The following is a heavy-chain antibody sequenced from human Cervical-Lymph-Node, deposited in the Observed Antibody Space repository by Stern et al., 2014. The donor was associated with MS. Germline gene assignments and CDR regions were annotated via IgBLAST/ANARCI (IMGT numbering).Heavy chain of an antibody. CDR2: INDDGSST. J-gene: IGHJ3*02. V-gene: IGHV3-74*01. CDR3: ARIYCSSTSCYLHAFDI. Sequence: EVQLLESGGGLVQPGGSLRLSCAASGFTFSSYWMYWVRQAPGKGLVWVSRINDDGSSTRYADSVKGRFTISRDNAKNTLYLQMNNLGAEDTAVYYCARIYCSSTSCYLHAFDIWGQGTMVTVSS. CDR1: GFTFSSYW. D-gene: IGHD2-2*01.